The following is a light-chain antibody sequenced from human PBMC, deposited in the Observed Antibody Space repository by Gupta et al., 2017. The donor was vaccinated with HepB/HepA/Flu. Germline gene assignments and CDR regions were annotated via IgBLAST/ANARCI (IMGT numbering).Light chain of an antibody. Sequence: DIQMTQSPSSLSASVGDRVTITCRASQSISSYLNWYQQKPGKAPKLLIYAASSLQSGVPSRFSGSGSGTDVTLTISSLQPEDFATYYCHQSYSTPPGTFGQGTKVEIK. CDR1: QSISSY. V-gene: IGKV1-39*01. CDR2: AAS. J-gene: IGKJ1*01. CDR3: HQSYSTPPGT.